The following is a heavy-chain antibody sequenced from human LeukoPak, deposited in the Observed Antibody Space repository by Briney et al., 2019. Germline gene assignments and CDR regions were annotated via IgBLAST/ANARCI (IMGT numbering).Heavy chain of an antibody. CDR1: GFTFSSYA. V-gene: IGHV3-23*01. D-gene: IGHD2-21*02. CDR2: ISGSGGST. J-gene: IGHJ4*02. CDR3: AKDPYCDGDWPYGYYFDY. Sequence: GGSLRLSCAASGFTFSSYAMSWVRQAPGKGLEWVSAISGSGGSTYYADSVKGRFTISRDNSKNTLYLQMNSLRAEDTAVYYCAKDPYCDGDWPYGYYFDYWGQGTLVTVSS.